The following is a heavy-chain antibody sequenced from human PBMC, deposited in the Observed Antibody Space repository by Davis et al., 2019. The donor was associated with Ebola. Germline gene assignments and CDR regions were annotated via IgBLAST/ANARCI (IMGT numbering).Heavy chain of an antibody. CDR1: GYSFSSYW. CDR2: IYPADSDP. D-gene: IGHD4-23*01. Sequence: PGGSLRLSCKGSGYSFSSYWIGWVRLIPGKGLEWMGIIYPADSDPRYSPSFEGQVTISADKPISTAYLQWSSLKASDSAMYYCARHWGYGGNSYGALEYWGQGTLVTVSS. J-gene: IGHJ4*02. V-gene: IGHV5-51*01. CDR3: ARHWGYGGNSYGALEY.